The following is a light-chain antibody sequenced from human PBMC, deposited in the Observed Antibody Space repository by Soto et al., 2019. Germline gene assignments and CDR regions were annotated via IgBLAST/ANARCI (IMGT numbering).Light chain of an antibody. V-gene: IGLV2-14*01. CDR3: SSYTSSTTLSI. CDR2: DVT. Sequence: QSVLTQPPSVSGAPGQRVTISCTGSSSNIGAGYDVHWYQQHPGNAPKLIIYDVTNRPSGVSNRFSGSKSGDTASLTISGLLAEDEADYYCSSYTSSTTLSIFGGGTKLTVL. CDR1: SSNIGAGYD. J-gene: IGLJ2*01.